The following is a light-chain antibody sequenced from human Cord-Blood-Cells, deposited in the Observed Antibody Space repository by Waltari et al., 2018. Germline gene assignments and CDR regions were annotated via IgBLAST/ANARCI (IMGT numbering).Light chain of an antibody. Sequence: QSALTQPRSVSGSPGQSVTISCTGTSSDVVGYNYVSWYQQHPGKAPKLMIYDVSKRPSGAPDRFSGSKSGNTASLTISGLQAEDEADYYCCSYAGSYTWVFGGGTKLTVL. CDR3: CSYAGSYTWV. CDR2: DVS. CDR1: SSDVVGYNY. V-gene: IGLV2-11*01. J-gene: IGLJ3*02.